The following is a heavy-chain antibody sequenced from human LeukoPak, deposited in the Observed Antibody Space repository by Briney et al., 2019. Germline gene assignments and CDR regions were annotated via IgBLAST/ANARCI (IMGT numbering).Heavy chain of an antibody. V-gene: IGHV3-20*04. D-gene: IGHD1-26*01. Sequence: TGGSLRLSCAASGFTFDDYGMSWVRQAPGKGLEWVSGINWNGGSTGYADSVKGRFTISRDNAKNSLYLQMNSLRAEDTALYYCARDPYSGSYGDYYYYYMDVWGKGTTVTISS. CDR1: GFTFDDYG. CDR3: ARDPYSGSYGDYYYYYMDV. CDR2: INWNGGST. J-gene: IGHJ6*03.